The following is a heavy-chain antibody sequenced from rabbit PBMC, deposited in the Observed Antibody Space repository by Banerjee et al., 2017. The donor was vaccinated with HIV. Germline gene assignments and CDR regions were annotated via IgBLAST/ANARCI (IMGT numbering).Heavy chain of an antibody. CDR1: GFDFSSNA. CDR3: ARDLGGVIGWNFNL. D-gene: IGHD1-1*01. V-gene: IGHV1S45*01. CDR2: INTISGDT. Sequence: QEQLVESGGGLVQPEGSLTLTCKASGFDFSSNAMCWVRQAPGKGLEWIACINTISGDTVYATWAKGRFTISKASWTTVTLQMTSLTAADTASYFCARDLGGVIGWNFNLWGQGTLVTVS. J-gene: IGHJ4*01.